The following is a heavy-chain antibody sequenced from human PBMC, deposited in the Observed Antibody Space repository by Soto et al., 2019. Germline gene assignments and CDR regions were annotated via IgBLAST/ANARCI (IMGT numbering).Heavy chain of an antibody. Sequence: QVQLVQSGAEVKKPGSSVKVSCKASGGTFSSYTISWVRQAPGQGLEWMGRIIPILGIANNAQKFQGRVTITSDNLTSKAYMELSSLRSEETVVYYCASPTDCSGGSCYYNQAFDIWGQGTMVSVSS. J-gene: IGHJ3*02. CDR1: GGTFSSYT. CDR2: IIPILGIA. CDR3: ASPTDCSGGSCYYNQAFDI. D-gene: IGHD2-15*01. V-gene: IGHV1-69*02.